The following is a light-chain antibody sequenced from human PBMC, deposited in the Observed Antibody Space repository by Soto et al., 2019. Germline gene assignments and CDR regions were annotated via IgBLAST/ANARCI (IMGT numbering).Light chain of an antibody. CDR3: QQANSFPPFT. Sequence: DIQMTQSPSSVSASLVDRVTITCXASQGIRSWLAWYQQKPGKAPKLLIYAASSLQSGVPSRFSGSGSGTDFTLTISSLQPEDFATYYCQQANSFPPFTFGQGTRLEI. CDR2: AAS. CDR1: QGIRSW. J-gene: IGKJ5*01. V-gene: IGKV1-12*01.